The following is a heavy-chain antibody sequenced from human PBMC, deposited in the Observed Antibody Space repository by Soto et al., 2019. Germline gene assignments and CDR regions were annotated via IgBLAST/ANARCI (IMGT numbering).Heavy chain of an antibody. CDR3: ASLTADYFDY. J-gene: IGHJ4*02. Sequence: PSETLSLTCTVSGGSISSYYWSWIRQPPGKGLEWIGYIYYSGSTNYNPSLKSRVTISVDTSKNQFSLKLSSVTAADTAVYYCASLTADYFDYWGQGTLVTVSS. V-gene: IGHV4-59*08. CDR2: IYYSGST. CDR1: GGSISSYY.